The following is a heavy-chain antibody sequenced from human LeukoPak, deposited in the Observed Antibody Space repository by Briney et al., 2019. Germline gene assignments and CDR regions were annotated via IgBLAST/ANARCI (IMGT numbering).Heavy chain of an antibody. CDR2: INPNSGGT. CDR3: ARVAEIFGVVLYYYMDV. Sequence: GASVKVSCKASGYTFTGYYMHWVRQAPGQGLEWMGWINPNSGGTNYAQKFQGRVTMTRDTSISTAYMELSRLRSDDTGVYYCARVAEIFGVVLYYYMDVWGKGTTVTVSS. D-gene: IGHD3-3*01. CDR1: GYTFTGYY. V-gene: IGHV1-2*02. J-gene: IGHJ6*03.